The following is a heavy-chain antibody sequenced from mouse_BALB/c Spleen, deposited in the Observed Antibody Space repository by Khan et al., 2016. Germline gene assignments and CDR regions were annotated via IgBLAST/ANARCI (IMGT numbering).Heavy chain of an antibody. D-gene: IGHD2-4*01. CDR1: GYTFTEYT. CDR3: AGSTMNATRGGHYFDF. CDR2: INPNNGGS. J-gene: IGHJ2*01. V-gene: IGHV1-22*01. Sequence: VQLKQSGPEPVKPGASVKISCKTSGYTFTEYTMHWVKQSHGKSLEWIGGINPNNGGSGFNQKFKGQATLTVDKSSSTAYMELRSLTSEDSAFSYCAGSTMNATRGGHYFDFWGQGTTRTVTS.